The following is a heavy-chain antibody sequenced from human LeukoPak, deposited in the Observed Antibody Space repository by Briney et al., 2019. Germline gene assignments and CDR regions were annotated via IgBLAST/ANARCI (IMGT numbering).Heavy chain of an antibody. CDR2: ISDSGGST. Sequence: PGGSLRLSCAASGXTFPSYAMSWVRQAPGKGLNWVSAISDSGGSTYYADSVKGRFTISRDNSKNTLYLQMNSLRAEDTAVYYCAKRSDGYSGFDYWGQGTLVTLSS. CDR1: GXTFPSYA. V-gene: IGHV3-23*01. D-gene: IGHD5-18*01. J-gene: IGHJ4*02. CDR3: AKRSDGYSGFDY.